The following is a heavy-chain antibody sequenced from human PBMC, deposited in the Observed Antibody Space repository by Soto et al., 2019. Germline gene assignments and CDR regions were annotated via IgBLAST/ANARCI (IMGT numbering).Heavy chain of an antibody. CDR2: IYSGGST. CDR3: ARGRDCGGDCPNWFDP. D-gene: IGHD2-21*02. Sequence: EVQLVESGGGLVQPGGSLRLSCAASGFTVSSNYMSWVRQAPGKGLEWVSVIYSGGSTYYADSVKGRFTISRHNSKNARYLQVNSLRAEDTALYYCARGRDCGGDCPNWFDPWGQGTLVTVSS. V-gene: IGHV3-53*04. CDR1: GFTVSSNY. J-gene: IGHJ5*02.